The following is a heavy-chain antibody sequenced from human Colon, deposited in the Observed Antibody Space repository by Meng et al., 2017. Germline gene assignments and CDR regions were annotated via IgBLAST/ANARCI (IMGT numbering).Heavy chain of an antibody. J-gene: IGHJ4*02. Sequence: GESLKIPCAASGFTFNNYWMTWVRQAPGKGLEWVANIKQDGSDKYYVDSVKGRFTISRDNADNSLYLQMNSLRADDTAVYSCSREEDASGNFYFDYWGQGTLVTVSS. CDR1: GFTFNNYW. D-gene: IGHD3-10*01. V-gene: IGHV3-7*01. CDR3: SREEDASGNFYFDY. CDR2: IKQDGSDK.